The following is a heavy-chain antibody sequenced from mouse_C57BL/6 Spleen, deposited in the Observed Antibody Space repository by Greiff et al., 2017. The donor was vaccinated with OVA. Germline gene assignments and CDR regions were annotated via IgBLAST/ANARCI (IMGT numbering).Heavy chain of an antibody. CDR1: GFTFSSYT. D-gene: IGHD2-4*01. Sequence: EVMLVESGGGLVKPGGSLKLSCAASGFTFSSYTMSWVRQTPEKRLEWVATISGGGGNTYYPDSVKGRFTISSDNATNTLYLQMSSLRSEDTALYYCARQGNYDGFAYWGQGTLVTVSA. CDR2: ISGGGGNT. V-gene: IGHV5-9*01. J-gene: IGHJ3*01. CDR3: ARQGNYDGFAY.